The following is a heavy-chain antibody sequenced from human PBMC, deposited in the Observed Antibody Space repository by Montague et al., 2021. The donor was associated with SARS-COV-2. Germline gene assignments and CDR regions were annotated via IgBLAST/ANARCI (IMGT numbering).Heavy chain of an antibody. D-gene: IGHD1-26*01. CDR3: TTYASGSPAY. Sequence: SLRLSCAASGFTVTDTYTTWVRQAPGKGLEWVGRIESKIVGGTIDYAAPVKDRFTISRDDSRNTLYLQMDSLKTDDTAVYYCTTYASGSPAYWGQGTLVTVSS. J-gene: IGHJ4*02. CDR1: GFTVTDTY. CDR2: IESKIVGGTI. V-gene: IGHV3-15*04.